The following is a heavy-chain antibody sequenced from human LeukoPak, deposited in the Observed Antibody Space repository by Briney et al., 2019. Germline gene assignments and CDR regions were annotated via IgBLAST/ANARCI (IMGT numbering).Heavy chain of an antibody. V-gene: IGHV5-51*01. CDR2: IYPGDSDT. CDR3: ARQWGKYFDY. Sequence: LEWMGIIYPGDSDTRYSPSFQGQVTISADKSISTAYLQWSSLKASDTAMYYCARQWGKYFDYWGQGTLVTVSS. D-gene: IGHD3-16*01. J-gene: IGHJ4*02.